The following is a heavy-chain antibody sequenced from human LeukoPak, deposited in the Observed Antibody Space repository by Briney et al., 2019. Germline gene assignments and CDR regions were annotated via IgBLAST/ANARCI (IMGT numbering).Heavy chain of an antibody. CDR2: ISGSGGST. CDR1: GFTFSSYA. V-gene: IGHV3-23*01. J-gene: IGHJ6*02. CDR3: AKTVESYYYGSGSYSQYYYYYGMDV. Sequence: GGSLRLSCAASGFTFSSYAMSWVRQAPGKGLEWVSAISGSGGSTYYADSVKGRFTISRDNSKNTLYLQMNSLRAEDTGVYYCAKTVESYYYGSGSYSQYYYYYGMDVWGQGTTVTVSS. D-gene: IGHD3-10*01.